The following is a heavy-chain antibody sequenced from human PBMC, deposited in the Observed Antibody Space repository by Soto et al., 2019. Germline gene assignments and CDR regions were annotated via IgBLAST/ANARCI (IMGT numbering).Heavy chain of an antibody. CDR3: AKDTTGTPFEY. Sequence: GGSLRLSCAASGFTFRSYGMQWVRQAPGKGLEWVAVISYDGTNEYYADSVKGRFTISRDSSKNTLYLQMNSLRLEDTAVYYCAKDTTGTPFEYWGQGTLV. D-gene: IGHD1-1*01. CDR2: ISYDGTNE. CDR1: GFTFRSYG. J-gene: IGHJ4*02. V-gene: IGHV3-30*18.